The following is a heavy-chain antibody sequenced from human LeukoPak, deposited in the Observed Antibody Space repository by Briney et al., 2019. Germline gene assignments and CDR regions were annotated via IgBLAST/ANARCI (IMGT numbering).Heavy chain of an antibody. D-gene: IGHD3-10*01. J-gene: IGHJ6*02. CDR1: GYTFTSYY. CDR3: ARVWKVRGYYYYGMDV. CDR2: INPSGGST. V-gene: IGHV1-46*01. Sequence: ASVKVSCKASGYTFTSYYMHWVRQAPGQGLEWMGIINPSGGSTSYAQKFQGRVTMTRDTSTSTVYMELSSLRSEDTAVYYCARVWKVRGYYYYGMDVWGQGTTVTVSS.